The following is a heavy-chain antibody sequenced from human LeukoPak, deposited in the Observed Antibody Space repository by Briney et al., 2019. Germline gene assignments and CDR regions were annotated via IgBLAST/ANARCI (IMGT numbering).Heavy chain of an antibody. J-gene: IGHJ6*02. CDR1: GYTFTYRY. CDR3: ARDIEVVAANYYYGMDV. CDR2: ITPFNGNT. D-gene: IGHD2-15*01. V-gene: IGHV1-45*02. Sequence: SVKVSCKASGYTFTYRYLHWVRQAPGQALEWMGWITPFNGNTNYAQKFQDRVTITRDRSMSTAYMELSSLRAEDTAVYYCARDIEVVAANYYYGMDVCGQGTTVTVSS.